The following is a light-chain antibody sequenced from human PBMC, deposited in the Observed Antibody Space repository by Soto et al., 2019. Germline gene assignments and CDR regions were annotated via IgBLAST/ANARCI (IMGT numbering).Light chain of an antibody. J-gene: IGKJ2*01. CDR1: QSVSSSY. V-gene: IGKV3-20*01. CDR2: GAS. Sequence: EIVLTQSPGTLSLSPGERATLSCRASQSVSSSYLAWYQQKPGQAPGLLIYGASSRATGIPDRFSGSGSGTDFTLTISRLEPEDFAVYYRQQYGSWYTFGQGTKLEIK. CDR3: QQYGSWYT.